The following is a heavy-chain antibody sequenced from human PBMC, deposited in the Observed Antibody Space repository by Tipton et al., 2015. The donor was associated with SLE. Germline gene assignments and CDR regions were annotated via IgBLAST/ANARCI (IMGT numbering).Heavy chain of an antibody. CDR3: AKATTLIEEFDY. J-gene: IGHJ4*02. V-gene: IGHV3-30*02. CDR2: IRYDGSNK. Sequence: SLRLSCAASGFTFSSYGMHWVRQAPGKGLEWVAFIRYDGSNKYYADSVKGRFTISRDNSKNTLYLQMNSLRAEDTAVYYCAKATTLIEEFDYWGQGTLVTVSS. CDR1: GFTFSSYG. D-gene: IGHD4-17*01.